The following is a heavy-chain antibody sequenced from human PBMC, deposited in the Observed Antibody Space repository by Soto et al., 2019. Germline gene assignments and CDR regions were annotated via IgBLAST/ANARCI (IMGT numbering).Heavy chain of an antibody. V-gene: IGHV3-23*01. CDR1: GFTFSSYA. Sequence: GGSLRLSCAASGFTFSSYAMSWVRQAPGKGLEWVSAISGSGGSTYYADSVKGRFTISRDNSKNTLYLQMNSLRAEDTAVYYCAKDAILEWLTARTYYYGMDVWGQGTTVTVSS. CDR3: AKDAILEWLTARTYYYGMDV. CDR2: ISGSGGST. D-gene: IGHD3-3*01. J-gene: IGHJ6*02.